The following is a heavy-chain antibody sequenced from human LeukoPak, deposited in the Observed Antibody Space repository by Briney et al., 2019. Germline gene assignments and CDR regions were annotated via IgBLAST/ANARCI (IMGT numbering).Heavy chain of an antibody. D-gene: IGHD1-26*01. Sequence: SETLSLTCSVSGGSISSYYWSWIRQPPGKGLEWIGYIYYSGSTNYNPSLKSRVTISVDTSKNQFSLKLSSVTAADTAVYYCARVGAHYYFDYWGQGTLVTSPQ. V-gene: IGHV4-59*01. J-gene: IGHJ4*02. CDR1: GGSISSYY. CDR2: IYYSGST. CDR3: ARVGAHYYFDY.